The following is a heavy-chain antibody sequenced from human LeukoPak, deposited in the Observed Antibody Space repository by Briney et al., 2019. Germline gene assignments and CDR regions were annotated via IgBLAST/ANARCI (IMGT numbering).Heavy chain of an antibody. Sequence: GASVKVSCKASGYTFTIYYMHWVRQAPGQGLGWMGIINPSGGSTSYAQKFQGRVTMTRDTSTSTVYMELSSLRSEDTAVYYCARDATVTTGPSGYWGQGTLVTVSS. CDR3: ARDATVTTGPSGY. CDR2: INPSGGST. D-gene: IGHD4-17*01. J-gene: IGHJ4*02. CDR1: GYTFTIYY. V-gene: IGHV1-46*01.